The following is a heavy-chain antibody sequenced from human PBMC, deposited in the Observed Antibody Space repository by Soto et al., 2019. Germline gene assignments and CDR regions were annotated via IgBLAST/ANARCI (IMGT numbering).Heavy chain of an antibody. Sequence: PGGSLRLSCAASGFTFSNYAMSWVRQAPGKGLEWVSGVSGRADDTYYADHVKGRFTISRDNAKNSLYLQMNSLRAEDTAVYYCAREGDSGYCISTSCRYGMDVWGQGTTVTVSS. D-gene: IGHD2-2*01. J-gene: IGHJ6*02. CDR1: GFTFSNYA. CDR3: AREGDSGYCISTSCRYGMDV. V-gene: IGHV3-23*01. CDR2: VSGRADDT.